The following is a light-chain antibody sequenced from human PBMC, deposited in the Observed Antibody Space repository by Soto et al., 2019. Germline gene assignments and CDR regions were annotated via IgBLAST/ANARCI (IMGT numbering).Light chain of an antibody. J-gene: IGKJ1*01. CDR1: ESISTY. CDR2: SSS. Sequence: DIQITQSRPSLGAFVGDSATITCRASESISTYLNCFQQKLGKAPKLLIYSSSRLQSGVPSRFSCNASETDFTLPISTLRPEAVASYSCQQNYSSPWTCGQGAKVDIK. CDR3: QQNYSSPWT. V-gene: IGKV1-39*01.